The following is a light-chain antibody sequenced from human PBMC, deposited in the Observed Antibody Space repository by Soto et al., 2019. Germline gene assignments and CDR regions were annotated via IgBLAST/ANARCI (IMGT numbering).Light chain of an antibody. CDR3: SSYTSTSTLVV. CDR2: DVS. Sequence: QSVLTQPASVSGSPGQSITISCTGTSSDVGGYNYVSWYQDHPGKAPKLMIYDVSNRPSGVSNRFSGSKSGNTASLTISGLQAEDEADYYCSSYTSTSTLVVFGTGTKLTVL. CDR1: SSDVGGYNY. V-gene: IGLV2-14*03. J-gene: IGLJ1*01.